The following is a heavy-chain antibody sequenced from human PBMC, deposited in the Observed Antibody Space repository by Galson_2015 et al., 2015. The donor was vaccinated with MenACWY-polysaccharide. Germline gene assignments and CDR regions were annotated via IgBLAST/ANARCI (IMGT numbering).Heavy chain of an antibody. CDR2: ISAYNGNT. CDR3: ARDSVLRDYDFWSGYTNYYYYYMDV. CDR1: GYTFTSYG. V-gene: IGHV1-18*01. J-gene: IGHJ6*03. D-gene: IGHD3-3*01. Sequence: SVKVSCKAYGYTFTSYGISWVRQAPGQGLEWMGWISAYNGNTNYAQKLQGRVTMTTDTSTSTAYMELRSLRSDDTAVYYCARDSVLRDYDFWSGYTNYYYYYMDVSGKGTTVTVSS.